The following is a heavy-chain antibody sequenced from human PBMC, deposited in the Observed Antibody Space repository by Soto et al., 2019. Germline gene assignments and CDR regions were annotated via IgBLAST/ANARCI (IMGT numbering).Heavy chain of an antibody. CDR1: GGSFSGYY. Sequence: QVQLQQWGAGLLKPSETLSLTCAVYGGSFSGYYWSWIRQPPGKGLEWVGEINHSGGTNYNPTLKARVTISVETSKILFSLKISSVTASDTAVYYWVLRYFDWLLSGNSFDPWCQVTLVTVSS. V-gene: IGHV4-34*01. CDR2: INHSGGT. J-gene: IGHJ5*02. CDR3: VLRYFDWLLSGNSFDP. D-gene: IGHD3-9*01.